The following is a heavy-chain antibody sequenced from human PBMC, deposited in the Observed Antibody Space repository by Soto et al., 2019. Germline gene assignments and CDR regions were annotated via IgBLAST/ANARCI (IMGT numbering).Heavy chain of an antibody. CDR3: AREGYYYDSSGYHPFDY. J-gene: IGHJ4*02. V-gene: IGHV3-53*01. CDR1: GFTVSSYD. CDR2: IYSGGST. Sequence: GGSLRLSCAASGFTVSSYDMSWVRQAPGKGLEWVSVIYSGGSTYYTDSVKGRFTISRDNSKNTLYLQMNSLRAEDTAVYYCAREGYYYDSSGYHPFDYWGQGTLVTVSS. D-gene: IGHD3-22*01.